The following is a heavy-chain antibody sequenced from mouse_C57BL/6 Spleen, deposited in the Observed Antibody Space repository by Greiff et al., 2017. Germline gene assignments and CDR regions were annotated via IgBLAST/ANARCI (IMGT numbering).Heavy chain of an antibody. CDR2: ISDGGSYT. CDR3: ARDDDYSFAY. V-gene: IGHV5-4*01. Sequence: EVKLQESGGGLVKPGGSLKLSCAASGFTFSSYAMSWVRQTPEKRLEWVATISDGGSYTYYPDNVKGRFTISRDNAKNNLYLQMSHLKSEDTAMYYCARDDDYSFAYWGQGTLVTVSA. CDR1: GFTFSSYA. D-gene: IGHD2-3*01. J-gene: IGHJ3*01.